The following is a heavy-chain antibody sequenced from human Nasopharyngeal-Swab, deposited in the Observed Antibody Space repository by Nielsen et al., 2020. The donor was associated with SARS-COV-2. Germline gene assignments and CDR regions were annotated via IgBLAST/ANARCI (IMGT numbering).Heavy chain of an antibody. CDR3: ARLILTGYPPNYYGMDV. V-gene: IGHV2-70*11. CDR2: IDWDDDK. D-gene: IGHD3-9*01. J-gene: IGHJ6*02. Sequence: SGPTLVKPTQTLTLTCTFSGFSLSTSGMCVSWIRQPPGKDLEWLARIDWDDDKYYSTSLKTRLTISKDTSKNQVVLTMTNMDPVDTATYYCARLILTGYPPNYYGMDVWGQGTTVTVSS. CDR1: GFSLSTSGMC.